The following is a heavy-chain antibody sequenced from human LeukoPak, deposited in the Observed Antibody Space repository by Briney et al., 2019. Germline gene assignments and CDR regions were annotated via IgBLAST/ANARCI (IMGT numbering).Heavy chain of an antibody. CDR2: IYYSGST. D-gene: IGHD6-19*01. J-gene: IGHJ4*02. Sequence: PSETLSLTCTVSGGSISSYYWSWIRQPPGKGLEWIGYIYYSGSTNYNPSLKSRVTISVDTSKNQFSLKLSFVTAADTAVYYCARFSSGGGFDYWGQGTLVTVSS. CDR3: ARFSSGGGFDY. V-gene: IGHV4-59*01. CDR1: GGSISSYY.